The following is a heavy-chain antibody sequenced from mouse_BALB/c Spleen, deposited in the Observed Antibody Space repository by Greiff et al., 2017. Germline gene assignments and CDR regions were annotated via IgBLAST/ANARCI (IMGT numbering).Heavy chain of an antibody. Sequence: VKLVESGPGLVAPSQSLSITCTVSGFSLSRYSVHWVRQPPGKGLEWLGMIWGGGSTDYNSALKSRLSISKDNSKSQVFLKMNSLQTDDTAMYYCAGNHYYGSSSWYLDVWGAGTTVTVSS. CDR3: AGNHYYGSSSWYLDV. CDR1: GFSLSRYS. CDR2: IWGGGST. V-gene: IGHV2-6-4*01. D-gene: IGHD1-1*01. J-gene: IGHJ1*01.